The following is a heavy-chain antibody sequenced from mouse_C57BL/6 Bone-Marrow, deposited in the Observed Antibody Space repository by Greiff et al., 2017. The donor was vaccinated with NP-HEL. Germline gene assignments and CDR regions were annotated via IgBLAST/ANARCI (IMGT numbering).Heavy chain of an antibody. V-gene: IGHV1-20*01. CDR1: GYSFTGYF. CDR2: INPYNGDT. J-gene: IGHJ3*01. Sequence: VQLKESGPELVKPGDSVKISCKASGYSFTGYFMNWVMQSHGKSLEWIGRINPYNGDTFYNQKFKGKATLTVDKSSSTAHMELRSLTSEDSAVYYCAREGNYYGSSYETWFAYWGQGTLVTVSA. D-gene: IGHD1-1*01. CDR3: AREGNYYGSSYETWFAY.